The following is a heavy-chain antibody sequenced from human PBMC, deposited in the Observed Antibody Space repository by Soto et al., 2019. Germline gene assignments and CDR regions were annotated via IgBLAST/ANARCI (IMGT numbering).Heavy chain of an antibody. D-gene: IGHD6-6*01. J-gene: IGHJ6*02. CDR2: IYYSGST. V-gene: IGHV4-31*03. CDR3: AREGAAPYYDFGMDV. Sequence: QVQLQESGPGLVKPSQTLSLTCTVSGGSISSGGYFWSWIRQHPGKGLEWIGFIYYSGSTYYNPSLKSRVTVPXAXSXYQFSPKLSSVTAADTAVYYCAREGAAPYYDFGMDVWGQGTTVTVSS. CDR1: GGSISSGGYF.